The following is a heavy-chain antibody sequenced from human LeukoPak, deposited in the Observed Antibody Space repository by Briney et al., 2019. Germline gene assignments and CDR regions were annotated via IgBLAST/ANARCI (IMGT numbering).Heavy chain of an antibody. CDR3: AKDTSGSYYHYFDY. D-gene: IGHD1-26*01. J-gene: IGHJ4*02. CDR2: ISWNSGSI. V-gene: IGHV3-9*01. Sequence: GGSLRLSCAASGFTFDDYAMHWVRQAPGKGLEWVSGISWNSGSIGYADSVKGRFTISRDNAKNSLYLQMNSLRAEDTALYYCAKDTSGSYYHYFDYWGQGTLVTLSS. CDR1: GFTFDDYA.